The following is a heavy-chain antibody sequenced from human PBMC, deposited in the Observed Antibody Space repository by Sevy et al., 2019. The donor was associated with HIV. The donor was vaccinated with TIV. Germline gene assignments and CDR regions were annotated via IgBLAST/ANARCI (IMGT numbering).Heavy chain of an antibody. J-gene: IGHJ5*02. D-gene: IGHD3-10*01. Sequence: SETLSLTCTVSGGSIRSRSSYWGWIRQPPGKGLEWIGSIYYSGSTYSNPSLKSRLTMSVDTSKNQFSLKLSSVTAADTAVYYCASTRDYYGSGSSFSDWFDPWGQGILVTVSS. CDR1: GGSIRSRSSY. CDR2: IYYSGST. V-gene: IGHV4-39*01. CDR3: ASTRDYYGSGSSFSDWFDP.